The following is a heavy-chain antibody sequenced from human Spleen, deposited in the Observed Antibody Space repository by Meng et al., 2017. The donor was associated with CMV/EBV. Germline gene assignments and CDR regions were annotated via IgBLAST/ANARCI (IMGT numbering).Heavy chain of an antibody. CDR1: GFTFSSYA. J-gene: IGHJ4*02. Sequence: GGSLRLSCAASGFTFSSYAMSWVRQAPGKGLEWVSAISGSGGSTYYADSVRGRFTISRDNANTTVYLHMKTLRVEDTAIYYCARGGSVGLLYWGQGTLVTVSS. CDR2: ISGSGGST. CDR3: ARGGSVGLLY. V-gene: IGHV3-23*01.